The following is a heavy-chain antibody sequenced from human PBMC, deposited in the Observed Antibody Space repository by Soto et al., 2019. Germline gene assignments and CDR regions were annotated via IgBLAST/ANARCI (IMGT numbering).Heavy chain of an antibody. CDR3: ARSFRRGYSYGYIGY. J-gene: IGHJ4*02. CDR1: GGSFSGYY. D-gene: IGHD5-18*01. Sequence: SETLSLTCAVYGGSFSGYYWSWIRQPPGKGLEWIGEINHSGSTNYNTSLKSRDTISVDTSKNQFSQKLNTVTAEDTAVYYCARSFRRGYSYGYIGYWGQGTLVTVSS. V-gene: IGHV4-34*01. CDR2: INHSGST.